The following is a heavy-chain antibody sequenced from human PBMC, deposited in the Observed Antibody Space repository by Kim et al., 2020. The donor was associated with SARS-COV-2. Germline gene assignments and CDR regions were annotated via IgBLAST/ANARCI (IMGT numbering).Heavy chain of an antibody. CDR1: GFTFSSYG. V-gene: IGHV3-33*01. Sequence: GGSLRLSCAASGFTFSSYGMHWVRQAPGKGLEWVAVIWYDGSNKYYADSVKGRFTISRDNSKNTLYLQMNSLRAEDTAVYYCAREPSGQHSSSWYYYYGMDVWGQGTTVTVSS. J-gene: IGHJ6*02. D-gene: IGHD6-13*01. CDR2: IWYDGSNK. CDR3: AREPSGQHSSSWYYYYGMDV.